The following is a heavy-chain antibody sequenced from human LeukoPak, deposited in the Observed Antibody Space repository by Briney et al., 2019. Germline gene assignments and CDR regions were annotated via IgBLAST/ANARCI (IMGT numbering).Heavy chain of an antibody. J-gene: IGHJ6*02. CDR1: GDSVPGNSAT. CDR2: TYYRSRWYS. V-gene: IGHV6-1*01. CDR3: VRGFYYHGMDV. Sequence: SQTLSLTCAISGDSVPGNSATWHWIRPSPSRGLEWLGRTYYRSRWYSDYALSVKSRITITPDTSKNQFSLQLISVTPEDTAVYYCVRGFYYHGMDVWGQGTTVTVSS.